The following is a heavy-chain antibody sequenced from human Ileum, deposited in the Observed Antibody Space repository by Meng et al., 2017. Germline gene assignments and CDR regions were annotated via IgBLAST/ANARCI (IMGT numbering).Heavy chain of an antibody. CDR1: GGSIGSAPYY. D-gene: IGHD2-2*01. J-gene: IGHJ4*02. CDR2: IHYTGST. V-gene: IGHV4-31*03. Sequence: QLHLQESGLGLVKVAQTPSLTCTVSGGSIGSAPYYWTWIRQHPAKGLEWIGYIHYTGSTSYNPSLESRTSTSIDTSNNQFSLKVTSVTAADTAVYYCARGVSAAGLFDNWGPGTLVTVSS. CDR3: ARGVSAAGLFDN.